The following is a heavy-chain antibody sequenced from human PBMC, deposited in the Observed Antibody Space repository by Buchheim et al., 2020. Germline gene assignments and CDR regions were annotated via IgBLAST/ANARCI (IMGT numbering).Heavy chain of an antibody. CDR1: GFTFSSYW. V-gene: IGHV3-74*01. CDR2: ISNDGSTP. Sequence: EVQLVESGGGLVQPGGSLRLSCAASGFTFSSYWMHWVRQAPGEGLVWLSVISNDGSTPSNAGSVKGRFIVSRDNAKNTWYLQMNSLRDEDTAVYYCASTGYWGQGTL. D-gene: IGHD4-11*01. J-gene: IGHJ4*02. CDR3: ASTGY.